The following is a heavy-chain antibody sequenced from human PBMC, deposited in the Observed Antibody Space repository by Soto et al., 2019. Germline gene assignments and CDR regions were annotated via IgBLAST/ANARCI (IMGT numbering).Heavy chain of an antibody. J-gene: IGHJ6*03. Sequence: GASVKVSCKASGYTFTIYDINWVRQATGQGLEWMGWMNPNSGNTGYAQKFQGRVTMTRNTSISTAYMELSSLRSEDTAVYYCARVGVLEWLLLGYYYYYYMDVWGKGTTVTVSS. D-gene: IGHD3-3*01. V-gene: IGHV1-8*01. CDR1: GYTFTIYD. CDR2: MNPNSGNT. CDR3: ARVGVLEWLLLGYYYYYYMDV.